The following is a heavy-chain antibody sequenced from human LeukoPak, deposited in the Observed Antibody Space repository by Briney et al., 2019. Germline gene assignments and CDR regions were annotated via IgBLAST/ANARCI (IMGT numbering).Heavy chain of an antibody. J-gene: IGHJ4*02. Sequence: ASVKVSCKASGYTLTGQYMHWVRQAPGQGLEWMGWISAYNGNTKYAQKVQGRVTMTTDTSTSTAYMELRSLRSDDTAVYYCARGLGGSGSYFLTFDYWGQGTLVTVSS. V-gene: IGHV1-18*01. CDR2: ISAYNGNT. CDR1: GYTLTGQY. D-gene: IGHD1-26*01. CDR3: ARGLGGSGSYFLTFDY.